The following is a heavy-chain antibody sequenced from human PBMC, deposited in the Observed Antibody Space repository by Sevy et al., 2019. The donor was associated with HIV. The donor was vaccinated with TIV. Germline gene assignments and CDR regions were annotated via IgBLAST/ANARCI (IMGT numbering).Heavy chain of an antibody. V-gene: IGHV3-30-3*01. J-gene: IGHJ6*02. Sequence: GGSLRLSCAASGFTFSSYAMHWVRQAPGKGLEWVAVISYDGSNKYYADSVKGRFTISRDNSKNTLYLQMNSLRAEDTAVYYCARDGASVSALGGYCGGGSCYHSPLYGMDVWGQGTTVTVSS. CDR2: ISYDGSNK. CDR1: GFTFSSYA. D-gene: IGHD2-15*01. CDR3: ARDGASVSALGGYCGGGSCYHSPLYGMDV.